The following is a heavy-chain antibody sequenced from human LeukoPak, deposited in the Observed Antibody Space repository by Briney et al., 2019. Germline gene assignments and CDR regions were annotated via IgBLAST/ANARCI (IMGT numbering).Heavy chain of an antibody. D-gene: IGHD6-13*01. V-gene: IGHV3-23*01. J-gene: IGHJ5*02. CDR3: AKALLAAAGPFDP. CDR1: GFTFSSYD. Sequence: GGSLRLSCAASGFTFSSYDMSWVRQAPGKGLAWVSGISGSGGDTYFADSVKGRFTISRDNSKNTLYLQMNSLRVEDTAVYYCAKALLAAAGPFDPWGQGTLVTVSS. CDR2: ISGSGGDT.